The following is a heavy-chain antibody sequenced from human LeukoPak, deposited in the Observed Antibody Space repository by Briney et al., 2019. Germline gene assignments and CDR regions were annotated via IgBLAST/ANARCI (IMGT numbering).Heavy chain of an antibody. J-gene: IGHJ5*02. D-gene: IGHD6-19*01. CDR1: GFTIGSHG. V-gene: IGHV3-30*18. Sequence: PGGSLRLSCAVSGFTIGSHGMHWVRQAPGKGPEWVAMIAYHGNTEYYGDSVKGRFTISRDNSKNTLYLQMDSLRAEDTAVYHCAKDWGSGGWYNYFDPWGQGTQVTVSS. CDR2: IAYHGNTE. CDR3: AKDWGSGGWYNYFDP.